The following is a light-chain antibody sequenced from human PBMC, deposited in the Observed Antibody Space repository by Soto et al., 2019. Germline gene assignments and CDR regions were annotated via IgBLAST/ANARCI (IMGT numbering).Light chain of an antibody. Sequence: EIVLTQSPATLSLSPGERATLSCRASQSVSSYLAWYQQKPGQAPRLLIYDASNWATGIPARFSGSGSGTDFTLTISSLEPEDFAVYYCQQRSNWLPRTFGQGTKLEIK. CDR3: QQRSNWLPRT. CDR2: DAS. CDR1: QSVSSY. J-gene: IGKJ2*01. V-gene: IGKV3-11*01.